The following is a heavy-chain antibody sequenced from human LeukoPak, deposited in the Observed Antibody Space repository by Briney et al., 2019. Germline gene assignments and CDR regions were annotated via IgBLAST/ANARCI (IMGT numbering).Heavy chain of an antibody. Sequence: SETLSLTCTVSGGSISGYYWSWIRQPPGKGLEWIGYIYYSGSTNYNPSLKSRVTISVDTSKNQFSLKLSSVTAADTAVYYCASIAAAGRYYYYGMDVWGQGTTVTVSS. CDR1: GGSISGYY. D-gene: IGHD6-13*01. CDR3: ASIAAAGRYYYYGMDV. V-gene: IGHV4-59*08. CDR2: IYYSGST. J-gene: IGHJ6*02.